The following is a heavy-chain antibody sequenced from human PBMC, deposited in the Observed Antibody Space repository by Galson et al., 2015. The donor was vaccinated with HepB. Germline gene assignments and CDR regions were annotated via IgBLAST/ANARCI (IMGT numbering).Heavy chain of an antibody. CDR2: IDWDDDK. CDR3: ARGSIWSGYIWYFDY. V-gene: IGHV2-70*01. Sequence: PALVKPTQTLTLTCTFSGFSLSTSGMCVSWIRQPPGKALEWLALIDWDDDKYYSTSLKTRLTISKDTSKNQVVLTMTNMDPVDTATYYCARGSIWSGYIWYFDYWGQGTLVTVSS. J-gene: IGHJ4*02. CDR1: GFSLSTSGMC. D-gene: IGHD3-3*01.